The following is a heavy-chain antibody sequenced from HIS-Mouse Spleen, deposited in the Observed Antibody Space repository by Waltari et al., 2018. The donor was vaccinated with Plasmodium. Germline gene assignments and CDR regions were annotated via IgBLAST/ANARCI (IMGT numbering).Heavy chain of an antibody. J-gene: IGHJ1*01. V-gene: IGHV1-2*02. Sequence: VQLVQSGAEVKKPGASVKVSCKASGYTFTGYYMHWVRQAPGQGLEWMGWINPNSGGTTYAQKFQGRVTMTRDTSISTAYMELSRLRSDDTAVYYCARVLGYKAAAGTFVEYFQHWGQGTLVTVSS. D-gene: IGHD6-13*01. CDR1: GYTFTGYY. CDR3: ARVLGYKAAAGTFVEYFQH. CDR2: INPNSGGT.